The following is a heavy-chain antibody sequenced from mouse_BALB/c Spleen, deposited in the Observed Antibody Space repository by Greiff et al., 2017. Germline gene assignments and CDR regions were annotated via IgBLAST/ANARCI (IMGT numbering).Heavy chain of an antibody. CDR2: IWSGGST. J-gene: IGHJ4*01. CDR3: ARTHGYYAMDY. Sequence: VQRVESGPGLVQPSQSLSITCTVSGLSLTSYGVHWVRQSPGKGLEWLGVIWSGGSTDYNAAFISRLSISKDNSKSQVFFKMNSLQANDTAIYYCARTHGYYAMDYWGQGTSVTVSS. V-gene: IGHV2-2*02. CDR1: GLSLTSYG.